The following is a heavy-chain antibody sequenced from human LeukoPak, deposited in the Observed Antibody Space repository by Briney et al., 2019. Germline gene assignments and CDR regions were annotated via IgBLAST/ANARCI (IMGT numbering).Heavy chain of an antibody. Sequence: GGSLRLSCAASGFTFSSYAMSWVRQAPGKGLEWVAVISYDGSNKYYADSVKGRFTISRDNSKNTLYLQMNSLRAEDTAVYYCAKDHGDYSFDYWGQGTLVTVSS. V-gene: IGHV3-30*18. CDR1: GFTFSSYA. D-gene: IGHD4-17*01. CDR3: AKDHGDYSFDY. J-gene: IGHJ4*02. CDR2: ISYDGSNK.